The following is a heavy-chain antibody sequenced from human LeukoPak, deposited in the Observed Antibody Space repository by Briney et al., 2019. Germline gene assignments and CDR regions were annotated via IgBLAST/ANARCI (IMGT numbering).Heavy chain of an antibody. J-gene: IGHJ4*02. CDR2: INPNSGGT. Sequence: ASVKVSCKASGYTFTGYYMHWVRQAPGQGLEWVGRINPNSGGTNYAQKFQGRVTMTRDTSISTAYMELSRLRSDDTAVYYCARDLGGGSYGYWGQGTLVTVSS. V-gene: IGHV1-2*06. CDR3: ARDLGGGSYGY. CDR1: GYTFTGYY. D-gene: IGHD1-26*01.